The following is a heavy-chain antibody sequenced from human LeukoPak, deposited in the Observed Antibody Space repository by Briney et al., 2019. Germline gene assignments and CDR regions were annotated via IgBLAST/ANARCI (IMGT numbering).Heavy chain of an antibody. Sequence: SETLSLTCTVFDDSLNNYYWNWIRQPPGKGLEWIGYIYYSGHTNYNPSLNSRVAISIDTSKNQFSLKLNSLTAADTAVYYCARATCNGYMFDYWGQGSLVTVTS. D-gene: IGHD5-24*01. CDR1: DDSLNNYY. CDR3: ARATCNGYMFDY. J-gene: IGHJ4*02. CDR2: IYYSGHT. V-gene: IGHV4-59*01.